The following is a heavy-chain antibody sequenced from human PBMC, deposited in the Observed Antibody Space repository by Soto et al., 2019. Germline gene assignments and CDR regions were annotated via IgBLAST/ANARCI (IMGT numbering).Heavy chain of an antibody. Sequence: PSETLSLTCTVSGGSISSYYWSWIRQPPGKGLEWIGYIYYSGSTNYNPSLKSRVTISVDTSKNQFSLKLSSVTAADTAVYYCARLAAAGNTNWFDPCGQGALVTVSS. CDR3: ARLAAAGNTNWFDP. J-gene: IGHJ5*02. CDR1: GGSISSYY. V-gene: IGHV4-59*01. D-gene: IGHD6-13*01. CDR2: IYYSGST.